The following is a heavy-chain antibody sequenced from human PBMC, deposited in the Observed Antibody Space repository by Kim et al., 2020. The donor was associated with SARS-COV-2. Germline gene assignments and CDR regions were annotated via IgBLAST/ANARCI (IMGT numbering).Heavy chain of an antibody. CDR3: ARDRWEYRSGWYDNYYGMDV. Sequence: GGSLRLSCVASEFTVSTTYMSWVRQAPGKGLQWVSTTHADGSTYYADSVKGRFTISRDNSKNILHLQMNFVGAEDTAVYYCARDRWEYRSGWYDNYYGMDVWGQGTTVTVSS. V-gene: IGHV3-53*01. D-gene: IGHD6-19*01. CDR2: THADGST. J-gene: IGHJ6*02. CDR1: EFTVSTTY.